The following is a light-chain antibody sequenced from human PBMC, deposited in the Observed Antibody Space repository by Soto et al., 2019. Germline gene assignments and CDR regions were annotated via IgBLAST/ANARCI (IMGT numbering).Light chain of an antibody. CDR3: GTWDYSVTAFV. V-gene: IGLV1-51*01. CDR2: TNN. J-gene: IGLJ2*01. Sequence: QSVLTQRPSVSAAPGEKVTISCSGRTSNIVNNFVSWYRQLPGAAPQLLIHTNNKRPSGVSDRFSGSKSGSSATLGITGLQTGDEAHYYCGTWDYSVTAFVFGGGTKLTVL. CDR1: TSNIVNNF.